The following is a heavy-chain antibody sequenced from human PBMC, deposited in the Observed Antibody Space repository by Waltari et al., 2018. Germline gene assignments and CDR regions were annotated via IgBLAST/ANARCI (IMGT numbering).Heavy chain of an antibody. CDR3: ARDEGGQYQGDFDY. CDR2: ISSRSTYI. J-gene: IGHJ4*02. V-gene: IGHV3-21*01. D-gene: IGHD3-16*01. Sequence: EVQLVESGGGLVKPGGSLRLSCAASGFIFNTFAMNWVRQAPGKGLDVVSSISSRSTYIYYADSVKGRFTISRDNARSSLFLQMNSLRAEDTAVYYCARDEGGQYQGDFDYWGQGTLVSVSS. CDR1: GFIFNTFA.